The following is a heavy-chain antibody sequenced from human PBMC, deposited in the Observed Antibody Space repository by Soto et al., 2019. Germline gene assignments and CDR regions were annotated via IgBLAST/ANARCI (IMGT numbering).Heavy chain of an antibody. CDR1: GYSISSGYY. J-gene: IGHJ4*02. V-gene: IGHV4-38-2*02. D-gene: IGHD3-16*01. Sequence: AETLSLTCALSGYSISSGYYWGWIRQPPGKGLEWIGSIYHSGSTNYNPSLKSRVTISVDTSKNQFSLKLSSVTAADTAVYYCARDLRLGYWGQGTLVTVSS. CDR3: ARDLRLGY. CDR2: IYHSGST.